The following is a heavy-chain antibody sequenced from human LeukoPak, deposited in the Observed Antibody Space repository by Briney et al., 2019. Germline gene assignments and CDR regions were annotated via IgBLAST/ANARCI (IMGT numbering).Heavy chain of an antibody. CDR3: ARDRLLEDRDYHYYYYMDV. D-gene: IGHD1-1*01. CDR1: GFTLSSYA. J-gene: IGHJ6*03. CDR2: ISDTGNT. V-gene: IGHV3-23*01. Sequence: GGSLRLSCAASGFTLSSYAMSWVRQAPGKGLEWVSAISDTGNTYHADSVKGRFTISRDSSKNTLFLQMNRLRPEDAAVYYCARDRLLEDRDYHYYYYMDVWGKGTTVTVSS.